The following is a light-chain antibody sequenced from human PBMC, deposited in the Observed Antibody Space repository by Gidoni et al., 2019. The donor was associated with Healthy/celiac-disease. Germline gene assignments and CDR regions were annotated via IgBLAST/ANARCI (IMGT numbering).Light chain of an antibody. Sequence: EIVLTQSPGTLSLSPGERATLSCRASQSVSSSSLAWYQQKPGQAPRLLIYSASSRATGIPDRFSGSGSGTDFTLTISRLEPEDFAVYYCQQYGSSPECSFGQGTKLEIK. V-gene: IGKV3-20*01. J-gene: IGKJ2*04. CDR2: SAS. CDR3: QQYGSSPECS. CDR1: QSVSSSS.